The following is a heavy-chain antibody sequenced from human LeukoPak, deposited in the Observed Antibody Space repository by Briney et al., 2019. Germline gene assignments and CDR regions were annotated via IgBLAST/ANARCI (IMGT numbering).Heavy chain of an antibody. CDR2: ISGSGGST. Sequence: GGSLRLSCAASGFTFSSYAMSWVRQAPGEGLEWVSAISGSGGSTYYADSVKGRFTISRDNAKNTLYLQMNSLRAEDTAVYYCAKNWVASSWFNWFDPWGQGTLVTVSS. J-gene: IGHJ5*02. D-gene: IGHD6-13*01. CDR1: GFTFSSYA. V-gene: IGHV3-23*01. CDR3: AKNWVASSWFNWFDP.